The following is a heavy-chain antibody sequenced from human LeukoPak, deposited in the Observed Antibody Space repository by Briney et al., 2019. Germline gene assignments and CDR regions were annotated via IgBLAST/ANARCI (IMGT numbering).Heavy chain of an antibody. CDR1: GGTFSSYA. J-gene: IGHJ4*02. CDR3: ARAERHYYVSSGYGF. D-gene: IGHD3-22*01. Sequence: SVKVSCKASGGTFSSYAISWVRQAPGQGLEWMGGIIPIFGTANYAQKLQGRVTMTTDTSTSTAYMELRSLRSDDTAVYYCARAERHYYVSSGYGFWGQGTLVTVSS. CDR2: IIPIFGTA. V-gene: IGHV1-69*05.